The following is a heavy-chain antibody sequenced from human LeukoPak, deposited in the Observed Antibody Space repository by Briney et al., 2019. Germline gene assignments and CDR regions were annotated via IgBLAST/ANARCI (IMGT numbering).Heavy chain of an antibody. CDR1: GYTFTSYG. D-gene: IGHD3-22*01. V-gene: IGHV1-18*01. CDR3: ARPNYYDSSGYSRDDDGFDY. Sequence: ASVKVSCKASGYTFTSYGVSWVRQAPGQGLEWMGWINTLDGDTNYAQKFQGRVTLTTDTSTTTAYMEVTSLRSDDTAVYYCARPNYYDSSGYSRDDDGFDYWGQGTLVTVSS. J-gene: IGHJ4*02. CDR2: INTLDGDT.